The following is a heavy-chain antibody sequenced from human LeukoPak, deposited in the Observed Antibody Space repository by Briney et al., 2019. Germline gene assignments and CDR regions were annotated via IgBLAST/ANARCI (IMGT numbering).Heavy chain of an antibody. D-gene: IGHD4-17*01. CDR3: ARLSTVTTSFDY. CDR1: GGSISSYY. V-gene: IGHV4-59*01. Sequence: SETLSLTCTVSGGSISSYYWNWIRQPPGKGLEWIGYIYYRGSTNYNPSLKSRVIISGDTSKNQFSLKLSSVTAADTAVYYCARLSTVTTSFDYWGQGTLVTVSS. CDR2: IYYRGST. J-gene: IGHJ4*02.